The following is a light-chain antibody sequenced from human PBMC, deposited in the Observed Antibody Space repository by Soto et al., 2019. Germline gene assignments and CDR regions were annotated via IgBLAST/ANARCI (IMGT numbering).Light chain of an antibody. Sequence: QSVLTQPPSVSGAPGQRVTISCTGSSSNIGAGYDVHWYQQLPGTAPKLLIYGNSNRPSGVPDRFSGSKSGTSASLAITGLQAEDEADDYCQSYDGSLRGHVVFGGGTKLTVL. CDR2: GNS. CDR1: SSNIGAGYD. CDR3: QSYDGSLRGHVV. V-gene: IGLV1-40*01. J-gene: IGLJ2*01.